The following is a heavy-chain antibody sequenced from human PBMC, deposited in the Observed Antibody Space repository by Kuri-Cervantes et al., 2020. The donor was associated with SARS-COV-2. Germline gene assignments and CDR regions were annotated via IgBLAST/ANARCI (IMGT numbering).Heavy chain of an antibody. CDR2: INHSGST. CDR1: SGSFSGYY. V-gene: IGHV4-34*01. Sequence: GTLRLTCIASSGSFSGYYWSRIRQLPGKGLEWIGEINHSGSTNYYPSLKSRVTISVDTSKNQYSLKLSSVTAADTAVYYCARGHIVVVPAARNWFDPWGEGTLVTVSS. CDR3: ARGHIVVVPAARNWFDP. J-gene: IGHJ5*02. D-gene: IGHD2-2*01.